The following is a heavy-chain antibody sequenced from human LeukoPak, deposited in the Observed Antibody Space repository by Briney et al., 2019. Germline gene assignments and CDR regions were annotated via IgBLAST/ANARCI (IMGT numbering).Heavy chain of an antibody. CDR2: MNPNRGNT. CDR3: ARGLLEGEYMDV. V-gene: IGHV1-8*03. CDR1: GYTFTSYD. J-gene: IGHJ6*04. D-gene: IGHD1-26*01. Sequence: GASVKVSCKASGYTFTSYDINWVGQATGQGLEGMGWMNPNRGNTGHAQKFQGRVTITRKPSISAAYMELSSLRSEETAVYYCARGLLEGEYMDVWGKGTTVSVPS.